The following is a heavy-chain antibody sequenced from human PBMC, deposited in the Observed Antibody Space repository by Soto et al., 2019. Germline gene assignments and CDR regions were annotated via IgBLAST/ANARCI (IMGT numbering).Heavy chain of an antibody. CDR3: AREGYDYVWGSSPYYFDY. Sequence: QVQLVQSGAEEKKPGASVKVSCKASGYTFTSYAMHWVRQAPGQRLEWMGWINAGNGNTKYSQKFQGRVTITRDTSASTAYMELSSLRSEDTAVYYCAREGYDYVWGSSPYYFDYWGQGTLVTVSS. CDR1: GYTFTSYA. J-gene: IGHJ4*02. D-gene: IGHD3-16*01. CDR2: INAGNGNT. V-gene: IGHV1-3*05.